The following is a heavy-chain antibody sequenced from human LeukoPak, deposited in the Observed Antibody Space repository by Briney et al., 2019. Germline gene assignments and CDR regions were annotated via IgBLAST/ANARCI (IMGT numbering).Heavy chain of an antibody. J-gene: IGHJ3*02. D-gene: IGHD2/OR15-2a*01. CDR3: ARIRESLGLGAFDI. CDR2: ISGSGGST. V-gene: IGHV3-23*01. CDR1: GFTFSSCA. Sequence: PGGSLRLSCAASGFTFSSCAMSWVRQAPGKGLEWVSAISGSGGSTYYADSVKGRFTISRDNSKNTLYLQMNSLRAEDSALYYCARIRESLGLGAFDIWGQGTMVTVSS.